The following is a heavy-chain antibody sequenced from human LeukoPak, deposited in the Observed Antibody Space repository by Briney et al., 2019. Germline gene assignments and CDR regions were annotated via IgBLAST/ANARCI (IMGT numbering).Heavy chain of an antibody. Sequence: PSETLSLTCTVSGGSINRYYWSWIRQPPGKGLECIGYIHYTGSTNYNPSLKSRVTISVDTSKNQFSLKLSSVTAADTAIYYCARGGYYGSGNDFRFDPWGQGTLVTVSS. D-gene: IGHD3-10*01. CDR2: IHYTGST. V-gene: IGHV4-59*01. CDR1: GGSINRYY. CDR3: ARGGYYGSGNDFRFDP. J-gene: IGHJ5*02.